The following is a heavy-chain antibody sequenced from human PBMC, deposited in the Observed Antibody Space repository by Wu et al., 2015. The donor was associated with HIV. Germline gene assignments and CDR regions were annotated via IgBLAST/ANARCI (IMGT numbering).Heavy chain of an antibody. V-gene: IGHV1-69*13. Sequence: QVQLVQSGAEVKKPGSSVKVSCKASGGTFSSYAISWVRQAPGQGLEWMGRIIPIFGTANYAQKFQGRVTITADESTSTAYMELSSLRSEDTAVYYCARDYYDVHGGNSGPFGRDAFDIWGQGTMVTVSS. D-gene: IGHD4-23*01. CDR2: IIPIFGTA. J-gene: IGHJ3*02. CDR3: ARDYYDVHGGNSGPFGRDAFDI. CDR1: GGTFSSYA.